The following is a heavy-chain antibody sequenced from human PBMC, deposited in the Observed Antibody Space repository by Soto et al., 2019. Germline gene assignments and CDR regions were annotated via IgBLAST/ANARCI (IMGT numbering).Heavy chain of an antibody. Sequence: SETLSLTCTVSGGSISSYYWSWIRQPPGKGLEWIGYIYYSGSTNYNPSLKSRVTISVDTSKNQFSLKLSSVTAADTAVYYCARDRANIAARLGGCYGMDVWGQGTTVTVSS. CDR1: GGSISSYY. CDR2: IYYSGST. CDR3: ARDRANIAARLGGCYGMDV. V-gene: IGHV4-59*01. D-gene: IGHD6-6*01. J-gene: IGHJ6*02.